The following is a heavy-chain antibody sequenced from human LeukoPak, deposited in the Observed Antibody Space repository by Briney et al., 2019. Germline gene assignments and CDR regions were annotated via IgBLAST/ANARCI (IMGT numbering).Heavy chain of an antibody. J-gene: IGHJ1*01. CDR1: GFTFSSYG. D-gene: IGHD2-15*01. CDR3: AKARFCSGSSCYLAEYFQH. Sequence: PGGSLRLSCAASGFTFSSYGMHWVRQAPGKGLEWVAFIRNDGSIKYYADSVKGRFTISRDNPKNTMYLQMNSLRAEDTAMFYCAKARFCSGSSCYLAEYFQHWGQGTLVTVSS. CDR2: IRNDGSIK. V-gene: IGHV3-30*02.